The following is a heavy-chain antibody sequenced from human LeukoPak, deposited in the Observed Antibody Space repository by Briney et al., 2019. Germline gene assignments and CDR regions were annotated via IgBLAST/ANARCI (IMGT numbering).Heavy chain of an antibody. D-gene: IGHD5-24*01. CDR1: GYTFTGYY. Sequence: ASVKVSCKASGYTFTGYYMHWVRQAPGQGLEWMGWINPNSGGTNYAQKFQGRVTMTRDTSISTAYMELSRLRSDDTAVYYCARDWDGAHRDFDYWGQGTLVTVSS. V-gene: IGHV1-2*02. J-gene: IGHJ4*02. CDR2: INPNSGGT. CDR3: ARDWDGAHRDFDY.